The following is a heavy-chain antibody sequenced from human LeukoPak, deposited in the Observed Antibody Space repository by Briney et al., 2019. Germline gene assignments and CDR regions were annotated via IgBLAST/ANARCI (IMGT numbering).Heavy chain of an antibody. Sequence: GGSLRLSCAASGFTFSSYNMNWVRQAPEKGLEWVSYISSSSGTIYYADSVKGRFTISRDNAKNSLYLQMSSLRAEDTAVYYCARDYYDSSGYYYGGYWGQGTLVTVSS. CDR2: ISSSSGTI. D-gene: IGHD3-22*01. CDR1: GFTFSSYN. J-gene: IGHJ4*02. V-gene: IGHV3-48*04. CDR3: ARDYYDSSGYYYGGY.